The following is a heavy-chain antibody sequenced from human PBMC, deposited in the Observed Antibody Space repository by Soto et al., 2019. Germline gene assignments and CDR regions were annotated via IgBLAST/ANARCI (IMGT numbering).Heavy chain of an antibody. V-gene: IGHV3-30*18. CDR3: AKDSSSDYYFDY. J-gene: IGHJ4*02. CDR2: ISYDGSNK. D-gene: IGHD6-19*01. CDR1: GFTFSSYG. Sequence: QVQLVESGGGVVQPGRSLRLSCAASGFTFSSYGMHWVRQAPGKGLEWVAVISYDGSNKYYADSVKGRFTISRDNSKNTLYLQMNSLRAEDTAVYYCAKDSSSDYYFDYWGQGTLVTVSS.